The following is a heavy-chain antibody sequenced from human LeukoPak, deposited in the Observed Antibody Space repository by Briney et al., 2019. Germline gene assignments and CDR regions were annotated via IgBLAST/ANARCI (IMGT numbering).Heavy chain of an antibody. CDR1: GGSFSGYY. J-gene: IGHJ4*02. V-gene: IGHV4-34*01. D-gene: IGHD1-14*01. CDR3: AGREPSRLDY. CDR2: INRSGST. Sequence: SETLSLTCAVYGGSFSGYYWSWIRQPPGKGLEWIGEINRSGSTNYNPSLKSRVTISVDTSKNQFSLKLSSVTAADTAVYYCAGREPSRLDYWGQGTLVTVSS.